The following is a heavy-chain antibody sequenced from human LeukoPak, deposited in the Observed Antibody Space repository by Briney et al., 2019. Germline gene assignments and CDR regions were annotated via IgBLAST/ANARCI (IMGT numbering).Heavy chain of an antibody. CDR1: GGSISSSSYY. CDR3: AVSGPGYYYYGMDV. Sequence: SETLSLTCTVSGGSISSSSYYWGWIRQPPGKGLEWIGSIYYSGGTYYNPSLKSRVTISVDTSKNQFSLKLSSVTAADTAVYYCAVSGPGYYYYGMDVWGQGTTVTVSS. V-gene: IGHV4-39*01. D-gene: IGHD3-10*01. CDR2: IYYSGGT. J-gene: IGHJ6*02.